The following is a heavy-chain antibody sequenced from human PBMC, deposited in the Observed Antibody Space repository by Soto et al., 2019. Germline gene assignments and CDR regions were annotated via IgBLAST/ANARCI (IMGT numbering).Heavy chain of an antibody. D-gene: IGHD3-3*01. Sequence: QVQLVQSGAEVKKPGSSVNFSCKASGGTFNNLAINWVRQAPGQGLEWMGGITPILGAANYAQKFQGRVSIVADESTSTVYMNLRSLRCDDTAMYYCATDGHIRLFGVASAPYAMDVWGQGTTVTVSS. CDR3: ATDGHIRLFGVASAPYAMDV. CDR2: ITPILGAA. V-gene: IGHV1-69*11. CDR1: GGTFNNLA. J-gene: IGHJ6*02.